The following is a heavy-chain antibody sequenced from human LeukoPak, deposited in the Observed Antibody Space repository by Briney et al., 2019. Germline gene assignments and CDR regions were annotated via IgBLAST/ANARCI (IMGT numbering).Heavy chain of an antibody. CDR1: GYSISSGYY. J-gene: IGHJ4*02. Sequence: SETLSLTCTVSGYSISSGYYWGWIRQPPGKGLKWIGSIYHSGSTYYNPSLKSRVTISVDTSKNQFSLKLSSVIAADTAVYYCARDYGDYPYYFDYWGQGTLVTVSS. CDR3: ARDYGDYPYYFDY. CDR2: IYHSGST. V-gene: IGHV4-38-2*02. D-gene: IGHD4-17*01.